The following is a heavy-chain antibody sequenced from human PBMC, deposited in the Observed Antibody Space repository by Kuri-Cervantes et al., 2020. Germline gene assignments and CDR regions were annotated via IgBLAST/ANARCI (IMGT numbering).Heavy chain of an antibody. J-gene: IGHJ4*02. CDR3: ARGPLRGVFDY. CDR2: TYHSGST. V-gene: IGHV4-4*02. Sequence: SCAVSGGSISSSNWWSWVRQPPGKGREWIGETYHSGSTYYNPSLKSRVTISVDKSKNQFSLKLSSVTAADTAVYYCARGPLRGVFDYWGQGTLVTVSS. CDR1: GGSISSSNW. D-gene: IGHD3-3*01.